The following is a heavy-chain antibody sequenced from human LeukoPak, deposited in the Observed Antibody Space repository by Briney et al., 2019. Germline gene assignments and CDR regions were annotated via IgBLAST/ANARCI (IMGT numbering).Heavy chain of an antibody. CDR2: INPNGDVT. CDR3: ATGDYFDF. CDR1: GYSFSVYY. V-gene: IGHV1-2*04. J-gene: IGHJ4*02. Sequence: ASVTVTCTASGYSFSVYYVHWVRQAPGQGLEWTGRINPNGDVTNYAQNFQGWVTLTRDTSISTAYMELSRLRSDDTAVYYCATGDYFDFWGQGTLVTVSS.